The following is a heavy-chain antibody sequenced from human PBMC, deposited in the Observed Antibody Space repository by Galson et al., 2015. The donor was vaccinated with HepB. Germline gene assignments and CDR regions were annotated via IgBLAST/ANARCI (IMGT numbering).Heavy chain of an antibody. CDR2: ISTSSSSR. J-gene: IGHJ1*01. D-gene: IGHD2-21*02. Sequence: SLRLSCAASGFTFSSYSMNWVRQAPGKGLEWVSSISTSSSSRYYADSVKGRFTISRDNAKNSLYLQMNSLRAEDTAVYYCARGVNYCGGDCGYFQHWGLGTLVTVSS. CDR1: GFTFSSYS. CDR3: ARGVNYCGGDCGYFQH. V-gene: IGHV3-21*01.